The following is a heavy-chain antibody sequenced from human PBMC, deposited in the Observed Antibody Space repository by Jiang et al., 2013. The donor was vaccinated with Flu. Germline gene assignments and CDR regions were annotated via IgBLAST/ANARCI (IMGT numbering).Heavy chain of an antibody. CDR3: ARDVDTAMHSNWFDP. V-gene: IGHV4-31*03. Sequence: GPGLVKPSETLSLTCTVSGGSISSGGYYWSWIRQHPGKGLEWIGYIYYSGSTYYNPSLKSRVTISVDTSKNQFSLKLSSVTAADTAVYYCARDVDTAMHSNWFDPWGQGTLVTVSS. D-gene: IGHD5-18*01. CDR2: IYYSGST. CDR1: GGSISSGGYY. J-gene: IGHJ5*02.